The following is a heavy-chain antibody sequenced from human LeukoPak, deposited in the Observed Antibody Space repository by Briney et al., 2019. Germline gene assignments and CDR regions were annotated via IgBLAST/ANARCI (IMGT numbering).Heavy chain of an antibody. Sequence: PSETLSLTCTVSGGSISSYYWSWIRQPAGKGLEWIGRIYTSGSTNYNPSLKSRVTISVDTSKNQFSLKLSSVTAADTAVYYCARRPRYCSGGSCYSWFDPWGQGTLVTVSS. J-gene: IGHJ5*02. CDR1: GGSISSYY. CDR3: ARRPRYCSGGSCYSWFDP. V-gene: IGHV4-4*07. D-gene: IGHD2-15*01. CDR2: IYTSGST.